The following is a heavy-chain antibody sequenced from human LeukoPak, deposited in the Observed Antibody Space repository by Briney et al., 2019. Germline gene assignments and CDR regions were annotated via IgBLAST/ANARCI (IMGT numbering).Heavy chain of an antibody. D-gene: IGHD5-18*01. Sequence: SETLSLTCTVSGGSISSYYWSWIRQPPGKGLEWIGYIYYSGSTNYNTSLKSGVTISVDTSKNQFSLKLSSVTAADTAVYYCARDRGRYSYYFDYWGQGTLVTVSS. CDR3: ARDRGRYSYYFDY. V-gene: IGHV4-59*01. CDR1: GGSISSYY. J-gene: IGHJ4*02. CDR2: IYYSGST.